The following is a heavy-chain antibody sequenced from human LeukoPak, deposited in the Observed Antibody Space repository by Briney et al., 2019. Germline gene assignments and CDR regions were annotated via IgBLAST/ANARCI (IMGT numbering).Heavy chain of an antibody. J-gene: IGHJ4*02. CDR1: GFTFDDYA. V-gene: IGHV3-9*01. Sequence: GRSLRLSCAASGFTFDDYAMHWVRHAPGKGLEWVSGISWNSGSIGYADSVKGRFTISRDNAKNSLYLQMNSLRAEDTAVYYCARKRYGLDYWGQGTLVTVSS. CDR2: ISWNSGSI. CDR3: ARKRYGLDY. D-gene: IGHD4-17*01.